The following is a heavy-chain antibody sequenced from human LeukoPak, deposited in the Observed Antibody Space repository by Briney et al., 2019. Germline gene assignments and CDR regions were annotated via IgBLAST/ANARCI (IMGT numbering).Heavy chain of an antibody. V-gene: IGHV1-18*01. J-gene: IGHJ4*02. CDR2: MNPNSGNT. CDR3: ARLTVVTLDY. D-gene: IGHD4-23*01. CDR1: GYTFTSYD. Sequence: ASVKVSCKASGYTFTSYDINWVRQATGQGLEWMGWMNPNSGNTNYAQKLQGRVTMTTDTSTSTAYMELRSLRSDDTAVYYCARLTVVTLDYWGQGTLVTVSS.